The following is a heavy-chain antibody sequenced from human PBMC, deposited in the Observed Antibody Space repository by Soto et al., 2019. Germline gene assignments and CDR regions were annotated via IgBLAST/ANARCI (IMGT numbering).Heavy chain of an antibody. CDR3: AREGWGWESEWGDY. Sequence: SETLSLTCTVSGGSISSGGYYWSWIRQHPGKGLEWIGYIYYSGSTYYNPSLKSRVTISVDTSKNQFSLYLQMNSLRAEDTAVYYCAREGWGWESEWGDYWGQGTLVTVSS. CDR1: GGSISSGGYY. J-gene: IGHJ4*02. D-gene: IGHD1-26*01. V-gene: IGHV4-31*03. CDR2: IYYSGST.